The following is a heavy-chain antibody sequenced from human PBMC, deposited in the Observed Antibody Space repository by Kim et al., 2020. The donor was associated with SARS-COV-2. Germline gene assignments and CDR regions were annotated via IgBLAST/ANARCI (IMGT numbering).Heavy chain of an antibody. J-gene: IGHJ5*02. CDR1: GGSFSGYY. Sequence: SETLSLTCAVYGGSFSGYYWSWIRQPPGKGLEWIGEINHSGSTNYNPSLKSRVTISVDTSKNQFSLKLSSVTAADTAVYYCARGKPYSSSWYRVFWFDPWGQGTLVTVSS. CDR3: ARGKPYSSSWYRVFWFDP. CDR2: INHSGST. D-gene: IGHD6-13*01. V-gene: IGHV4-34*01.